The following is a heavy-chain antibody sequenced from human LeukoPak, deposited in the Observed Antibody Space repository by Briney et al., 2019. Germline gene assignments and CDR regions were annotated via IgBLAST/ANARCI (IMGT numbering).Heavy chain of an antibody. D-gene: IGHD3-3*01. CDR1: GFTFSDYY. CDR3: VGDSPEWHQPLDY. CDR2: INSDGSTT. Sequence: PGGSLRLSCAASGFTFSDYYMSWIRQAPGKGLVWVSRINSDGSTTTYADSVKGRFTISRDNAKNTLYLQMNSLRADDTAVYYCVGDSPEWHQPLDYWGQGTLVTVSS. J-gene: IGHJ4*02. V-gene: IGHV3-74*01.